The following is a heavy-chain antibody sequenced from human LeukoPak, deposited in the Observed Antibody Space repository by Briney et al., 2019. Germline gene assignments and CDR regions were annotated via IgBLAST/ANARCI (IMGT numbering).Heavy chain of an antibody. CDR3: ARGAAAGTRGAYYFDY. D-gene: IGHD6-13*01. CDR2: INHRGST. J-gene: IGHJ4*02. Sequence: SETLSLTCAVYGGSFSGYYWSWIRQPPGKGLEWIGEINHRGSTNNNPSLKSRVTISVDTSNNQFSLRLSSVTAADTAVYYCARGAAAGTRGAYYFDYWGQGTLVTVSS. V-gene: IGHV4-34*01. CDR1: GGSFSGYY.